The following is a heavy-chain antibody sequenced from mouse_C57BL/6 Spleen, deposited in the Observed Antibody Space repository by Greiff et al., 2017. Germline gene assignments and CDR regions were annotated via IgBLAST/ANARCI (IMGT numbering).Heavy chain of an antibody. CDR2: IHPSDSDP. D-gene: IGHD2-3*01. CDR1: GYTFTSYW. CDR3: AITGRLLRGWYFDV. Sequence: QVQLQQPGAELVKPGASVKVSCKASGYTFTSYWMHWVKQRPGQGLEWIGRIHPSDSDPNYNQKFKGKATLTVDKSSSTAYMQLSSLTSEDSAVYYCAITGRLLRGWYFDVWGTGTTVTVSA. V-gene: IGHV1-74*01. J-gene: IGHJ1*03.